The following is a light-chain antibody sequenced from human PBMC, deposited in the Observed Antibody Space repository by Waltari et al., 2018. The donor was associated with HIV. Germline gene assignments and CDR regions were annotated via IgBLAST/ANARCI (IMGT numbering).Light chain of an antibody. Sequence: DIVMTQSPDSLPVSLGERATINCTSSRTLLSSSDNRNYLAWYQQKPRQPPKLLISWASTRESGVPDRFTGSGSGTDFTLTITRLQAEDVAVYHCQKYSRIPPSFGGGTKVDIK. J-gene: IGKJ4*01. CDR3: QKYSRIPPS. CDR1: RTLLSSSDNRNY. V-gene: IGKV4-1*01. CDR2: WAS.